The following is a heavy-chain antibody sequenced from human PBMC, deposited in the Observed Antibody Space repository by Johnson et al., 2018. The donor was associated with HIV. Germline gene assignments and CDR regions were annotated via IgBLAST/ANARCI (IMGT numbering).Heavy chain of an antibody. CDR2: ISYDGSNK. CDR1: GFTFSSYG. V-gene: IGHV3-30*19. J-gene: IGHJ3*02. CDR3: AKWSIVGATFSDAFDI. D-gene: IGHD1-26*01. Sequence: VQLVESGGGVVQPGRSLRLSCAASGFTFSSYGMHWVRQAPGKGLELVAVISYDGSNKYYADSVKGRFTISRDNSKNTLYLEMNTLRAEDTAVYYCAKWSIVGATFSDAFDIWGQGTMVTVSS.